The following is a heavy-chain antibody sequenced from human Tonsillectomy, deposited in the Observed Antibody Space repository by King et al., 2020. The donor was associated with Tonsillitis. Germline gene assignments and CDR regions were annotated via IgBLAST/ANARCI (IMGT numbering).Heavy chain of an antibody. CDR1: GFSFSSYP. CDR3: ASESLASEDSSNWYEPLDY. J-gene: IGHJ4*02. V-gene: IGHV3-30*04. CDR2: ISYDGSNK. D-gene: IGHD6-13*01. Sequence: HVQLVESGGGVVQPGRFLRLSCAASGFSFSSYPMHWVRQAPGKGLEWVAVISYDGSNKYHADSVKGRFTISRDNSKNSLFLQMSSLRAEDTAVYYCASESLASEDSSNWYEPLDYWGQGTLVSVSS.